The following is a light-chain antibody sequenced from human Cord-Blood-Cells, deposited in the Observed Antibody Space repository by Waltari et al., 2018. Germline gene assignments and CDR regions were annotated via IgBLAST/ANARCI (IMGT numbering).Light chain of an antibody. CDR3: AAWDDSLSGWV. CDR1: SSNIGSNY. CDR2: RNK. V-gene: IGLV1-47*01. Sequence: QSVLTQPPSASGTPGQRVTISCSGSSSNIGSNYVSWYQQRPGTAPKLLIYRNKQRPSGVPDRFSGSKSGTSASLAISGLRSEDEADYYCAAWDDSLSGWVFGGGTKLTVL. J-gene: IGLJ3*02.